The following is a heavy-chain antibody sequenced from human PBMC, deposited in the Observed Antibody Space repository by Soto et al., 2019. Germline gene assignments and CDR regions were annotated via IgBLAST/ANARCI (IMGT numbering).Heavy chain of an antibody. CDR2: IYYSGST. CDR3: AGSSIDYGDYESWFDP. CDR1: GGSISSYY. J-gene: IGHJ5*02. Sequence: PSETLSLTCTVSGGSISSYYWSWIRQPPGKGLEWIGYIYYSGSTNYNPSLKSRVTISVDTSKNQFSLKLSSVTAADTAVYYCAGSSIDYGDYESWFDPWGQGTLVTVSS. D-gene: IGHD4-17*01. V-gene: IGHV4-59*01.